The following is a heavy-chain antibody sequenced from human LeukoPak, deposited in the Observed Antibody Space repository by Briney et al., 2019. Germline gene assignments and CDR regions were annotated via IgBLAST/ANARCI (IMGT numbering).Heavy chain of an antibody. D-gene: IGHD5/OR15-5a*01. CDR2: ISGSGGST. CDR3: AKSHPVSNG. Sequence: GESLKISCKGSGYSFTTYWIGWVRQAPGKGLEWVSAISGSGGSTYYADSVKGRFTISRDNSKNTLYLQMNSLRAEDTAVYYCAKSHPVSNGWGQGTLVTVSS. V-gene: IGHV3-23*01. CDR1: GYSFTTYW. J-gene: IGHJ4*02.